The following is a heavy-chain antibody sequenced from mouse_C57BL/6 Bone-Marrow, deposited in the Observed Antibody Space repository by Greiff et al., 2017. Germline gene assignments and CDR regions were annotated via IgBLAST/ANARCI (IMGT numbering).Heavy chain of an antibody. CDR2: IYPRDGST. CDR1: GYTFTSYD. J-gene: IGHJ4*01. D-gene: IGHD2-5*01. Sequence: QVQLKQSGPELVKPGASVKLSCKASGYTFTSYDINWVKQRPGQGLEWIGWIYPRDGSTKYNEKFKGKATLSVDTSSSTAYLELHSLTSEDSAVYFCARGSNGYAMDYWGQGTSVTVSS. V-gene: IGHV1-85*01. CDR3: ARGSNGYAMDY.